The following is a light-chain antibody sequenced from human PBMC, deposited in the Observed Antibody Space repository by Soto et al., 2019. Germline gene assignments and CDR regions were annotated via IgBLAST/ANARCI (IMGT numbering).Light chain of an antibody. J-gene: IGKJ4*01. CDR1: QSVDSY. Sequence: EIVLTQSPATLFWSPGERATLSCRASQSVDSYLTWYQQRPGQAPRLLIYDVSKRATGIPVRFSGSGSGTDFTLTISSLEPEDVAIYYCQQRRNWPLTFGGGTKVEIK. V-gene: IGKV3-11*01. CDR2: DVS. CDR3: QQRRNWPLT.